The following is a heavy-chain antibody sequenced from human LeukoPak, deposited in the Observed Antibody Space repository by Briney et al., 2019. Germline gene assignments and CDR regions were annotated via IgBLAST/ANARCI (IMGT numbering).Heavy chain of an antibody. J-gene: IGHJ5*02. CDR3: ARKAAAAEPYGFDP. CDR1: GYTFTSYG. CDR2: ISAYNGNT. V-gene: IGHV1-18*01. Sequence: ASVKVSCKASGYTFTSYGISWVRQAPGQGLEWMGWISAYNGNTNYAQKLQGRVTMTTDTSTSTAYMELRSLRSDDTAVYYCARKAAAAEPYGFDPWGQGTLVTVSS. D-gene: IGHD6-13*01.